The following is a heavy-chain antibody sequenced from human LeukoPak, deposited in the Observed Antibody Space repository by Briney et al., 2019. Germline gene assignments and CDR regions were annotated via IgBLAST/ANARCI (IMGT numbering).Heavy chain of an antibody. CDR1: GFTLSAYS. CDR3: STAKFDY. V-gene: IGHV3-69-1*01. J-gene: IGHJ4*02. CDR2: MGISGDI. Sequence: PGGSLRLACTAPGFTLSAYSMIWVRQAPGRGLEWVAHMGISGDIYYGDLVKGRFTISRDNSKNSLYLQMTSLRAEDTAIYFCSTAKFDYWGRGTLVTISS.